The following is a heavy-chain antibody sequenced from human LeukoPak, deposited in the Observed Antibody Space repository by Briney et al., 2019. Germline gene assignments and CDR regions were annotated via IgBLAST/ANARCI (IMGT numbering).Heavy chain of an antibody. D-gene: IGHD3-10*01. CDR1: GGTFSSYA. CDR2: IIPIFGTA. J-gene: IGHJ4*02. Sequence: ASVKVSCKASGGTFSSYAISWVRQAPGQGLEWMGGIIPIFGTANYAQKFQGRVTITADESTSTAYMELSSLRSEDTAVYYCARSISGGFGEFSPRTVYFDYWGQGTLVTVCS. CDR3: ARSISGGFGEFSPRTVYFDY. V-gene: IGHV1-69*13.